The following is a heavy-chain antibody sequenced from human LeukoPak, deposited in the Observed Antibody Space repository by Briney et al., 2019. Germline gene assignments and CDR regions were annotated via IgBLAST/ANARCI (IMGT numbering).Heavy chain of an antibody. J-gene: IGHJ4*02. CDR1: GFIFSSFA. V-gene: IGHV3-23*01. CDR2: ISASDGDT. CDR3: AADTALDYFDY. Sequence: GGSLRLSCAASGFIFSSFAMSWVRQAPGKGLEWVSAISASDGDTYYADSVKGRFTISRDNSKNTLYLQMNSLRAEDTAVYYCAADTALDYFDYWGQGTLVTVSS. D-gene: IGHD5-18*01.